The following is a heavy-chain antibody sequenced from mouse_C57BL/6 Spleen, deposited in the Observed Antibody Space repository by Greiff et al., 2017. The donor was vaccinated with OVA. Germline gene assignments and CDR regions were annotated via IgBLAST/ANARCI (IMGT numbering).Heavy chain of an antibody. CDR2: IDPENGDT. D-gene: IGHD1-1*01. J-gene: IGHJ4*01. CDR3: TFHYGSSYYAKDY. CDR1: GFTITDDY. V-gene: IGHV14-4*01. Sequence: VQLKESGAELVRPGASVKLSCKASGFTITDDYMHWVKQRPEQGLEWIGWIDPENGDTEYTSKFQGKATIPADTSSNTANLQLSSLTSEDSAIYYCTFHYGSSYYAKDYWGQGTSVTVSS.